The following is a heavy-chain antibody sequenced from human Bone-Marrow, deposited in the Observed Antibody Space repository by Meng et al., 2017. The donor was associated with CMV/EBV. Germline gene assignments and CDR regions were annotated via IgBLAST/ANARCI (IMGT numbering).Heavy chain of an antibody. D-gene: IGHD3-22*01. CDR3: AKMIVDSYYYGMDV. CDR2: IWYDGSNK. Sequence: GESLKISCAAAGFTFSSYAMHWVRQAPGKGLEWVAVIWYDGSNKYYADSVKGRFTISRDNSKNTLYLQMNSLRAEDTAVYYCAKMIVDSYYYGMDVWRQGTTVTVSS. CDR1: GFTFSSYA. J-gene: IGHJ6*02. V-gene: IGHV3-33*06.